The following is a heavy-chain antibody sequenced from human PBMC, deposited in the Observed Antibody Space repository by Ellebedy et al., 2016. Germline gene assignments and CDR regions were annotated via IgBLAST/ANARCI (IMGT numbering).Heavy chain of an antibody. J-gene: IGHJ4*02. V-gene: IGHV4-34*01. CDR2: INHSGST. CDR3: ARGGGDCSSTSCYYPAAAAKGIDY. CDR1: GGSFSGYY. D-gene: IGHD2-2*01. Sequence: SETLSLXCAVYGGSFSGYYWSWIRQPPGKGLEWIGEINHSGSTNYNPSLKSRVTISVDTSKNQFSLKLSSVTAADTAVYYCARGGGDCSSTSCYYPAAAAKGIDYWGQGTLVTVSS.